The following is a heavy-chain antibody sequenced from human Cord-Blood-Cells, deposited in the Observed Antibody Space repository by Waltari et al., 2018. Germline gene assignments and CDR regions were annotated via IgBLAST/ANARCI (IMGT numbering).Heavy chain of an antibody. CDR2: INPSGGST. Sequence: QVQLVQSGAEVKKPGASVKVSCQASGYTFPSYYMHSVRQAPGQGLEWMGIINPSGGSTSYAQKFQGRVTMTRDTSTSTVYMELSSLRSEDTAVYYCARGGIAARAFDIWGQGTMVTVSS. V-gene: IGHV1-46*03. CDR1: GYTFPSYY. D-gene: IGHD6-6*01. J-gene: IGHJ3*02. CDR3: ARGGIAARAFDI.